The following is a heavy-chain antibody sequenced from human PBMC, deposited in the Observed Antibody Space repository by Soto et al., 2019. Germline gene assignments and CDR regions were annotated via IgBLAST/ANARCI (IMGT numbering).Heavy chain of an antibody. V-gene: IGHV4-31*03. D-gene: IGHD3-22*01. CDR2: IYYSGST. J-gene: IGHJ4*02. Sequence: KTSETLSLTCTVSGGSISSGGYYWSWIRQHPGKGLEWIGYIYYSGSTYYNPSLKSRVTISVDTSKNQFSLKLSSVTAADTAVYYCARIHASGYYLYYFDYWGQGTLVTVSS. CDR1: GGSISSGGYY. CDR3: ARIHASGYYLYYFDY.